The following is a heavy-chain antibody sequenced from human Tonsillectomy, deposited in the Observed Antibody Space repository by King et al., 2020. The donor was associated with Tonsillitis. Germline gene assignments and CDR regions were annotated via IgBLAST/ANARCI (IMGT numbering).Heavy chain of an antibody. CDR1: GFTFSIYG. J-gene: IGHJ6*03. V-gene: IGHV3-30*18. D-gene: IGHD2-2*02. CDR2: ISYDGSNK. CDR3: AKEGVVVPVAIWGYYYYYMYV. Sequence: VQLVESGGGVVQPGRSLRLSCAASGFTFSIYGMHWVRQAPRRGLEWVAVISYDGSNKYYADSVKGRFTFSRDNSKNTLYPQVNSLRAEDTAVYFCAKEGVVVPVAIWGYYYYYMYVWGKGTTVTVSS.